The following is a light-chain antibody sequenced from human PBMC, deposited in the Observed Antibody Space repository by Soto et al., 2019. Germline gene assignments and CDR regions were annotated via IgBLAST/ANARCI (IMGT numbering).Light chain of an antibody. CDR3: SSYTSSSTLTPYV. V-gene: IGLV2-14*03. Sequence: QSVLTQPASVSGSPGQSITISCTGTSSDVGGYNYVSWYQHHPGKAPKLMIYDVSNRPTGLYNRVSGSKSGNTASLIISGLQAEDETDYFCSSYTSSSTLTPYVCGTGTKVTVL. J-gene: IGLJ1*01. CDR1: SSDVGGYNY. CDR2: DVS.